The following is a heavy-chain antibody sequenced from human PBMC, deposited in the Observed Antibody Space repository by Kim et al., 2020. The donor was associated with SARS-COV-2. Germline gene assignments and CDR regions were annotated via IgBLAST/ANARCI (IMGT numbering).Heavy chain of an antibody. CDR2: INHSGST. Sequence: SETLSLTCAVYGGSFSGYYWSWIRQPPGKGLEWIGEINHSGSTNYNPSLKSRVTISVDTSKNQFSLKLSSVTAAATAVYYCARGRTGTDYWGQGTLVTVSS. V-gene: IGHV4-34*01. CDR1: GGSFSGYY. D-gene: IGHD1-1*01. J-gene: IGHJ4*02. CDR3: ARGRTGTDY.